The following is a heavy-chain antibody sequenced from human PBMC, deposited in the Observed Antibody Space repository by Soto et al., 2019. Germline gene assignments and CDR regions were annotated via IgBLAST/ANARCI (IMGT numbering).Heavy chain of an antibody. CDR3: AKTPYSSYGLDGMDV. J-gene: IGHJ6*02. D-gene: IGHD5-18*01. V-gene: IGHV3-23*01. CDR1: GFTFSSYA. Sequence: PGGSLRLSCAASGFTFSSYAMSWVRQAPGKGLEWVSAISGSGGSTYYADSVKGQFTISRDNSKNTLYLQMNSLRAEDTAVYYCAKTPYSSYGLDGMDVWGQGTTVTVSS. CDR2: ISGSGGST.